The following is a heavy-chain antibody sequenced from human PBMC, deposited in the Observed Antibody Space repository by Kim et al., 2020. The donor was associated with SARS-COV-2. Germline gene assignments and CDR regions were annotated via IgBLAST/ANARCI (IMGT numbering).Heavy chain of an antibody. CDR1: GGTFSSYA. D-gene: IGHD2-8*02. CDR2: IIPIFGTA. CDR3: ARAYWGTGDQGYYYYGMDV. Sequence: SVKVSCKASGGTFSSYAISWVRQAPGQGLEWMGGIIPIFGTANYAQKFQGRVTITADESTSTAYMELSSLRSEDTAVYYCARAYWGTGDQGYYYYGMDVWGQGTTVTVSS. J-gene: IGHJ6*02. V-gene: IGHV1-69*13.